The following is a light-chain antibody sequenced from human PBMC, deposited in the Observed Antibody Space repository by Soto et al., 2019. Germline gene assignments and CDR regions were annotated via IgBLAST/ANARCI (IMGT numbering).Light chain of an antibody. CDR3: SSYTRDSSYV. Sequence: QSVLTQPASVSGSPGQSITISCTGTSSDVGLYDYVPWYQQHPGKAPQLMIYAVSNRPSGVSNRFSASKSGNTASLFISGLQAEDEADYYCSSYTRDSSYVFGSGTKVTV. V-gene: IGLV2-14*01. J-gene: IGLJ1*01. CDR2: AVS. CDR1: SSDVGLYDY.